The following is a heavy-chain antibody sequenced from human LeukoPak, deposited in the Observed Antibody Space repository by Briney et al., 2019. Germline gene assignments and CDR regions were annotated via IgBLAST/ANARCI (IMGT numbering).Heavy chain of an antibody. J-gene: IGHJ4*02. Sequence: GGSLRLSCAASGFTFSSYAMSWVGQAPGKGLEWVSAISGSGGSTYYADSVKGRFTISRDNSNNTLYLQMNSLRAEDTAVYYCAKVWDWGIGSYWGQGTLVTVSS. V-gene: IGHV3-23*01. CDR1: GFTFSSYA. CDR2: ISGSGGST. CDR3: AKVWDWGIGSY. D-gene: IGHD3/OR15-3a*01.